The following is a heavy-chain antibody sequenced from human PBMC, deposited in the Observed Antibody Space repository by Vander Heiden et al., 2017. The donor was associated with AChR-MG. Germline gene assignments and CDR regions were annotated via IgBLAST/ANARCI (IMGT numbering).Heavy chain of an antibody. Sequence: QVRLVPSGADVKKPGASVKVSCKTSGYTFTRHGISWVRQAPGGGLEWMGWISTHNGNSNYAQRLQGRVTMTTDSSTGTAYMELRSLRSDDTAMYFCARASSPMIISEEDYWGQGTLVVVTS. D-gene: IGHD3-10*01. CDR3: ARASSPMIISEEDY. V-gene: IGHV1-18*01. CDR2: ISTHNGNS. CDR1: GYTFTRHG. J-gene: IGHJ4*02.